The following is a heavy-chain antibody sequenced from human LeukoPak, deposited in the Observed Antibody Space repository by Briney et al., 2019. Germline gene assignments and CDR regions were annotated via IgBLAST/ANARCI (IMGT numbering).Heavy chain of an antibody. D-gene: IGHD1-26*01. J-gene: IGHJ3*02. Sequence: GRSLRLSCAASGFTFSNYAMHWVRQAPGKGLEWVAVVSYDGSNKYYADSVKGRFTISRDNSKNTLYLQMNSLRAEDTAVYYCAKSGSYRAFDIWGQGTMVTVSS. CDR1: GFTFSNYA. V-gene: IGHV3-30-3*02. CDR3: AKSGSYRAFDI. CDR2: VSYDGSNK.